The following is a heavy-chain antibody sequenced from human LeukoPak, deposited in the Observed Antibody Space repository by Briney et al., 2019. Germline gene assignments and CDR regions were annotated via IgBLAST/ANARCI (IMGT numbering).Heavy chain of an antibody. CDR2: IHYTGST. CDR1: GGSISSSSYY. CDR3: ARGGYYGSGNDFRFDP. V-gene: IGHV4-61*05. Sequence: PSETLSLTCTVSGGSISSSSYYWGWIRQPPGKGLECIGYIHYTGSTNYNPSLKSRVTISVDTSKNQFSLKLSSVTAADTAIYYCARGGYYGSGNDFRFDPWGQGTLVTVSS. J-gene: IGHJ5*02. D-gene: IGHD3-10*01.